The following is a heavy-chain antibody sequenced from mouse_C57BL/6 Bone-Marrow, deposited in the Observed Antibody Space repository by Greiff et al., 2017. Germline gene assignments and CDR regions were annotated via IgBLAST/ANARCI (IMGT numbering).Heavy chain of an antibody. CDR3: ARDMVKGGNYFDY. CDR1: GFTFSSYA. D-gene: IGHD2-2*01. V-gene: IGHV5-4*01. Sequence: EVHLVESGGGLVKPGGSLKLSCAASGFTFSSYAMSWVRQTPEKRLEWVATISDGGSYTYYPDNVKGRFTISRDNAKNNLYLQMSHLKSEDTAMYYCARDMVKGGNYFDYWGQGTTLTVSS. J-gene: IGHJ2*01. CDR2: ISDGGSYT.